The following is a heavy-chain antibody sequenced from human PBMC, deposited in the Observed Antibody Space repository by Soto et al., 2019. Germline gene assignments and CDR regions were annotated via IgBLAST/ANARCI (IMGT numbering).Heavy chain of an antibody. Sequence: EVQLVESGGGLVKPGGSLRLSCAASGFTFSTYSMNWVRQAPGKGLEWVSSISSSSSYIYYEDSVKGRFTVSRDNAKNSLYRQMNSLRAEDTAVYYCARDPRPNYGSGSYYSYYYYYYMDVWGKGTTVTVSS. J-gene: IGHJ6*03. CDR3: ARDPRPNYGSGSYYSYYYYYYMDV. V-gene: IGHV3-21*01. CDR1: GFTFSTYS. CDR2: ISSSSSYI. D-gene: IGHD3-10*01.